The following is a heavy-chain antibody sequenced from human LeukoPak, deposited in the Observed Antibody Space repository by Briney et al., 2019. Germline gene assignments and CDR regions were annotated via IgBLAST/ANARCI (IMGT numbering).Heavy chain of an antibody. CDR1: GFTFSSYA. J-gene: IGHJ4*02. D-gene: IGHD2-15*01. CDR2: ISGSGDST. Sequence: PGGSLRLSCAASGFTFSSYAMSWVRQAPGKGLDWVSAISGSGDSTYYADSVKGRFTISRDNSKNTLYLQMNSLRAEDTAVYYCAKAGAVVVVAAKYFDYWGQGTLVTVSS. CDR3: AKAGAVVVVAAKYFDY. V-gene: IGHV3-23*01.